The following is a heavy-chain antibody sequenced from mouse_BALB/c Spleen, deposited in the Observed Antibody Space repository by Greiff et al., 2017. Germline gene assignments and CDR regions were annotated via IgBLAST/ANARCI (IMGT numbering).Heavy chain of an antibody. CDR2: IDPANGNT. V-gene: IGHV14-3*02. D-gene: IGHD4-1*02. Sequence: VQLKESGAELVKPGASVKLSCTASGFNIKDTYMHWVKQRPEQGLEWIGRIDPANGNTKYDPKFQGKATITADTSSNTAYLQLSSLTSEDTAVYYCASQLGRNFDYWGQGTTLTVSS. CDR1: GFNIKDTY. J-gene: IGHJ2*01. CDR3: ASQLGRNFDY.